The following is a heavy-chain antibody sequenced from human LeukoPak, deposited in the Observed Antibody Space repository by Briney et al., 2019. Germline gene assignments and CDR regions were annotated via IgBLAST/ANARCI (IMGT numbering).Heavy chain of an antibody. Sequence: GGSLRLSCAASGFTFNKYAMTWVRQAPGKGLEWVSVFSANGHNTYYVDSVKGRFTISRDNFKNMMYLQMDSLRVEDTAVYYCTLRTDYWGQGILVSVSS. CDR1: GFTFNKYA. CDR2: FSANGHNT. V-gene: IGHV3-23*01. CDR3: TLRTDY. J-gene: IGHJ4*01.